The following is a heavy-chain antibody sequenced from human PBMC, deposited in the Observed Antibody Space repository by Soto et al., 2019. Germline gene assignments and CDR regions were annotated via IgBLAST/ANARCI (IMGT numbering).Heavy chain of an antibody. Sequence: QVQLVESGGGLVQPERSLRLSCAASGFTFRNHCMHWVRQAPGKGLEWVAGVWYDESDEFYADPVKGRFTVSRDNAKNTQYLQMNSLRVEDTAIYYCARDRAECARWSARWGQGTLVTVSS. D-gene: IGHD6-6*01. CDR2: VWYDESDE. CDR1: GFTFRNHC. V-gene: IGHV3-33*01. J-gene: IGHJ5*02. CDR3: ARDRAECARWSAR.